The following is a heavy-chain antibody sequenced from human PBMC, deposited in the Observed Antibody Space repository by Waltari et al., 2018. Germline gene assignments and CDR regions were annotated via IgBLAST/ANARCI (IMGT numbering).Heavy chain of an antibody. D-gene: IGHD1-20*01. CDR3: ATALGDNISASRAFEI. Sequence: EVQLLQSGAELVKPGTTVKISCKVSGYSFSDYYIHWVQQAPGKGLQWMCLSEPEEVETIYADNFRDTITLTADTSTNTAYLELNNVSSQDTAVFYCATALGDNISASRAFEIWGQGTMITVAS. CDR2: SEPEEVET. V-gene: IGHV1-69-2*01. CDR1: GYSFSDYY. J-gene: IGHJ3*02.